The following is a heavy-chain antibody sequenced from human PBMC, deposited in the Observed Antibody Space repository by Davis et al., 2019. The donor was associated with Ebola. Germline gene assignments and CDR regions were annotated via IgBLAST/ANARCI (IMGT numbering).Heavy chain of an antibody. D-gene: IGHD2-15*01. Sequence: GESLKISCAASGFTFSSYAMSWVRQAPGKGLEWVSSISDSGVGTYYADSVKGRFTISRDNSNNTLYLQMNSLRTEDTAVYYCARGVGNRFDSWGQGTLVTVSS. V-gene: IGHV3-23*01. CDR2: ISDSGVGT. J-gene: IGHJ5*01. CDR3: ARGVGNRFDS. CDR1: GFTFSSYA.